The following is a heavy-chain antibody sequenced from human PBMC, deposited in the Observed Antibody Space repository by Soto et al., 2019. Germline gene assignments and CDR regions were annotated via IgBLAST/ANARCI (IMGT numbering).Heavy chain of an antibody. CDR1: GGTFSSYA. V-gene: IGHV1-69*13. Sequence: ASVKVSCKASGGTFSSYAISWVRQAPGQGLEWMGGIIPIFGTANYAQKFQGRVTITADESTSTAYMELSSLRSEDTAVYYCAREPDLVVVPAAMRGYYYGMDVWGQGTKVTVSS. D-gene: IGHD2-2*01. CDR3: AREPDLVVVPAAMRGYYYGMDV. J-gene: IGHJ6*02. CDR2: IIPIFGTA.